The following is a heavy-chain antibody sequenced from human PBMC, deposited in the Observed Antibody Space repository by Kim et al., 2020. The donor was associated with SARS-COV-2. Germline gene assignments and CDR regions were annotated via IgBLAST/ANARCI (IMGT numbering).Heavy chain of an antibody. CDR2: HSGST. V-gene: IGHV4-4*02. Sequence: HSGSTNYNPSLKSRVTISVDKSKNQFSLKLSSVTAADTAVYYCAGSSPGYWGQGTLVTVSS. D-gene: IGHD6-13*01. J-gene: IGHJ4*02. CDR3: AGSSPGY.